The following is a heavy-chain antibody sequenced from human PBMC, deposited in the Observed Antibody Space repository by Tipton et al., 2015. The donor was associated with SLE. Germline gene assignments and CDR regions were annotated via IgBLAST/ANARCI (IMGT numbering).Heavy chain of an antibody. V-gene: IGHV4-39*07. CDR2: IYYSGST. CDR3: ARDPAATLFFQH. CDR1: GGSISSSSYY. Sequence: TLSLTCTVSGGSISSSSYYWGWIRQPPGKGLEWIGSIYYSGSTYYNPSLKSRITISVDTSKNQFSLKLSSVTAADTAVYYCARDPAATLFFQHWGQGTLVTVPS. J-gene: IGHJ1*01. D-gene: IGHD6-13*01.